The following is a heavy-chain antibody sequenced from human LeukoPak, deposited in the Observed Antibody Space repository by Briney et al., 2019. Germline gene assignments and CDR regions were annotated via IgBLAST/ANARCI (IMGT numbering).Heavy chain of an antibody. CDR3: ARPYYYDSRIYA. CDR2: MYYSGST. D-gene: IGHD3-22*01. CDR1: GGSISSGDYY. V-gene: IGHV4-30-4*01. J-gene: IGHJ5*02. Sequence: PSQTLSLTCTVSGGSISSGDYYRRWIRQPPGKGLEWLAYMYYSGSTYYNPSLKSRVTMSAYTSKNQLSLKLSSVTAADTAVYYFARPYYYDSRIYAWGQGILVTVSS.